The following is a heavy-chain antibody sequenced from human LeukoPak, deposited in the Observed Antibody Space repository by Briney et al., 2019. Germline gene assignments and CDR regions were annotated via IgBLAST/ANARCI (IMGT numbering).Heavy chain of an antibody. Sequence: SETLSLTCTVSGGSISSYYWSWIRQPPGKGLEWIGYIYYSGSTNYNPSLKSRVTISVDTSKNQFSLKLSSVTAADTAVYYCTRDTVYCSSTSCYGSFDPWGQGTLVTVSS. D-gene: IGHD2-2*01. CDR1: GGSISSYY. CDR3: TRDTVYCSSTSCYGSFDP. V-gene: IGHV4-59*12. J-gene: IGHJ5*02. CDR2: IYYSGST.